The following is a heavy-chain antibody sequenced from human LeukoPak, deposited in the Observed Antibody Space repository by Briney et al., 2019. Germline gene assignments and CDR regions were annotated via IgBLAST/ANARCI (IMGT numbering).Heavy chain of an antibody. J-gene: IGHJ6*02. CDR1: GFTFSSYS. D-gene: IGHD5-18*01. CDR3: ARDLGGGGYTSMVRGYYYGMDV. V-gene: IGHV3-48*04. Sequence: GGSLRLSCVASGFTFSSYSMNWVRQAPGKGLEWVSNIISSSGSSMYYADSVMGRFTISRDNAKNSLYLQMNSLRAEDTAVYYCARDLGGGGYTSMVRGYYYGMDVWGQGTQVTVSS. CDR2: IISSSGSSM.